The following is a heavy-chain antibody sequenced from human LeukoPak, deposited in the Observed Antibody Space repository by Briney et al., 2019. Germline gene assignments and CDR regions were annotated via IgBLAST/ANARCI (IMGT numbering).Heavy chain of an antibody. J-gene: IGHJ4*02. CDR2: VYPGDSDT. V-gene: IGHV5-51*01. Sequence: GESLKISCKASGYNFANYWIGWVRQMPGKGLESMGIVYPGDSDTRYSPSFQGQVTISADKSITTAYLQWSSLKASDTAMYYCARLFPGGQWLHRGPDYWGQGTLATVSS. CDR1: GYNFANYW. D-gene: IGHD6-19*01. CDR3: ARLFPGGQWLHRGPDY.